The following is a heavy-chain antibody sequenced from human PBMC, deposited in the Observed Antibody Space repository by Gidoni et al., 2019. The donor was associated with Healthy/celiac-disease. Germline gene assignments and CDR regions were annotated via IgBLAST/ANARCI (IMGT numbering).Heavy chain of an antibody. CDR1: GYTFTSYD. D-gene: IGHD4-4*01. CDR2: MNHNSGNT. Sequence: QLQLVQSGAEVKKPGASVKVSCKASGYTFTSYDINWVRQATGQGLEWRGWMNHNSGNTGYVQKFQGRVTMTRNTSISTAYMELSSLRSEDTAVYYCARGARAGGTTFLDYWGQGTLVTVSS. V-gene: IGHV1-8*01. CDR3: ARGARAGGTTFLDY. J-gene: IGHJ4*02.